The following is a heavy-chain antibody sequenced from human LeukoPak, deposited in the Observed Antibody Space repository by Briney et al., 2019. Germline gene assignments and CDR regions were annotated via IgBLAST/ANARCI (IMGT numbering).Heavy chain of an antibody. Sequence: GGSLRLSCAASGFTFTHYWMCWVRQAPGKGLEWVANIHQDGSEQYYLDSVKGRFTISRDNAKNSLYLQMNSLRAEDTAVYYCARVLVEDHEYSNQSYDYWGQGTLVTVSS. CDR1: GFTFTHYW. V-gene: IGHV3-7*01. J-gene: IGHJ4*02. CDR2: IHQDGSEQ. D-gene: IGHD4-11*01. CDR3: ARVLVEDHEYSNQSYDY.